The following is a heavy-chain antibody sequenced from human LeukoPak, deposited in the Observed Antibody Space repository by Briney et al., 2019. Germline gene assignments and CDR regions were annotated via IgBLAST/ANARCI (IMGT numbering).Heavy chain of an antibody. CDR2: ISSSGGTI. D-gene: IGHD2-2*01. V-gene: IGHV3-48*03. CDR1: GFTVSTNY. J-gene: IGHJ4*02. CDR3: ASNDCSSTSCYFDNFDY. Sequence: GGSLRLSCTASGFTVSTNYMNWVRQAPGKGLEWISYISSSGGTIYYADSVKGRFTISRDNAKNSLYLQMNSLRAEDTAVYYCASNDCSSTSCYFDNFDYWGQGTLVTVSS.